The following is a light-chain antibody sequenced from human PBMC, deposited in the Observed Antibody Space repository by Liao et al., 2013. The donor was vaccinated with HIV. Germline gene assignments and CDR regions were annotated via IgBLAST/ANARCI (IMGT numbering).Light chain of an antibody. CDR2: YDS. V-gene: IGLV3-21*04. Sequence: SSVLTQPPSVSVAPGKTATISCGGDNLGDKSVHWYQQRPGQAPLLVIYYDSDRPAGIPERFSASKSGNTATLTISRVEAGDEADYYCQVWDSDSDHFVFGSGTKVTVL. CDR3: QVWDSDSDHFV. CDR1: NLGDKS. J-gene: IGLJ1*01.